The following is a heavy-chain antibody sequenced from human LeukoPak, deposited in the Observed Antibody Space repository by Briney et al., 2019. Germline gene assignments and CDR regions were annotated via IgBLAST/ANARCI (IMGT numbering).Heavy chain of an antibody. CDR1: GGSISSGGYS. CDR2: IYHSGST. J-gene: IGHJ5*02. Sequence: SETLSLTCAVSGGSISSGGYSWSWIRQPPGKGLEWIGYIYHSGSTYYNPSLKSRVTKSVDRSKNQFSLKLSSVTAADTAVYYCARAAKTTMVRGVIRGNWFDPWGQGTLVTVSS. V-gene: IGHV4-30-2*01. D-gene: IGHD3-10*01. CDR3: ARAAKTTMVRGVIRGNWFDP.